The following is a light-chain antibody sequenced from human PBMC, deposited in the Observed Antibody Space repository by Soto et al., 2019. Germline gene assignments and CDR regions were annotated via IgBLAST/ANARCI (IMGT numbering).Light chain of an antibody. V-gene: IGLV1-51*02. CDR2: EDN. CDR1: SSNIGIDY. Sequence: QSVLRQPPSVSAAPGQKVTISCSGSSSNIGIDYVSWYQQLPGTAPKLLIYEDNKRPSGIPDRFSGSKSGTSATLDITGLQTGDEADYYCGAWDTSLSGGIFGGGTKLTVL. J-gene: IGLJ2*01. CDR3: GAWDTSLSGGI.